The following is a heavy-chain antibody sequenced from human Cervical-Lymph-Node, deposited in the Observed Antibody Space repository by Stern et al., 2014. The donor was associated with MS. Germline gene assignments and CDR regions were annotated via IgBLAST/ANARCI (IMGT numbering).Heavy chain of an antibody. Sequence: VKLVESGGGLVQPGGSLRLSCVASGFSFGTSWMSWVRQPPGRGLEWVANIRQDWYDKFYVDSVKGRFTISRDNARNSLYLQMNSLTVADTAVYYCARDRRAFLNYWGQGTHVAVSS. J-gene: IGHJ4*02. D-gene: IGHD2/OR15-2a*01. V-gene: IGHV3-7*01. CDR1: GFSFGTSW. CDR2: IRQDWYDK. CDR3: ARDRRAFLNY.